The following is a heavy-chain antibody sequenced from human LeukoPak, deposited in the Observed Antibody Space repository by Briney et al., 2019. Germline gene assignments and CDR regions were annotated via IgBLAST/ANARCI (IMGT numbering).Heavy chain of an antibody. D-gene: IGHD4-11*01. CDR2: ISSSSSYI. CDR3: ARDYSNSRWYYYYMDV. CDR1: GFTFSSDS. J-gene: IGHJ6*03. V-gene: IGHV3-21*01. Sequence: GGSLRLSCAASGFTFSSDSMNWVRQAPGKGLEWVSSISSSSSYIYYADSVKGRFTISRDNAKNSLYLQMNSLRAEDTAVYYCARDYSNSRWYYYYMDVWGKGTTVTVSS.